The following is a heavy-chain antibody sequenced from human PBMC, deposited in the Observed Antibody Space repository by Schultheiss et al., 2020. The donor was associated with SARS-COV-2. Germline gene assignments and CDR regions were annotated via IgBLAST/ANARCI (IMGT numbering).Heavy chain of an antibody. V-gene: IGHV3-7*01. J-gene: IGHJ5*02. CDR1: GFTFSTYA. CDR3: AGEVGATP. D-gene: IGHD1-26*01. Sequence: GESLKISCAASGFTFSTYAMSWVRQAPGKGLEWVANIKQDGSEEYYVDSVKGRFTISRDNAKNSLYLQMNSLRAEDTAVYYCAGEVGATPWGQGTLVTVSS. CDR2: IKQDGSEE.